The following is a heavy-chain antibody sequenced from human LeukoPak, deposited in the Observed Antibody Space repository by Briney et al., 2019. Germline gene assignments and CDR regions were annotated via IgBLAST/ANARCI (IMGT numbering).Heavy chain of an antibody. V-gene: IGHV3-11*01. D-gene: IGHD6-19*01. J-gene: IGHJ3*02. CDR2: TRNSDNNM. Sequence: GGSLRLSCAASGFTFSDYNMGWMRQAPGKGLEWVSYTRNSDNNMFYADSVRGRFTISRDNAKYSVYLQMNSLRAEDTAVYYCARRIAGDGSHAFDIWGQGTMVTVSS. CDR3: ARRIAGDGSHAFDI. CDR1: GFTFSDYN.